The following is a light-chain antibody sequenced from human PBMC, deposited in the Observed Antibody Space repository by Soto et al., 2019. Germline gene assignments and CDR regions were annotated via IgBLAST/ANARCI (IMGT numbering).Light chain of an antibody. J-gene: IGKJ2*01. Sequence: DIQMTQSPSSLSTSVGDTVTITCRASQGIYIYLGWYQQKPGKAPKLLIYLTSSLQSGVPSRFSGSGSGTDFTLTISSLQPEDFATYYCQQSYSTPYSFGQGTKVDIK. CDR2: LTS. CDR3: QQSYSTPYS. V-gene: IGKV1-39*01. CDR1: QGIYIY.